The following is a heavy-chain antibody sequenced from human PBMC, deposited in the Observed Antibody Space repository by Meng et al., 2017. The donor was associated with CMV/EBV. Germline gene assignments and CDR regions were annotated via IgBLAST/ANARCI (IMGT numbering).Heavy chain of an antibody. CDR2: MNPNNGNT. CDR1: GYSFTSYD. CDR3: ARGVIVGATGWFDP. V-gene: IGHV1-8*01. D-gene: IGHD1-26*01. J-gene: IGHJ5*02. Sequence: PGYSFTSYDINWVRQATGQGLEWMGWMNPNNGNTGYAQKFQGRVTMTRNTSISTAYMELSSLRSEDTAVYYCARGVIVGATGWFDPWGQGTLVTVSS.